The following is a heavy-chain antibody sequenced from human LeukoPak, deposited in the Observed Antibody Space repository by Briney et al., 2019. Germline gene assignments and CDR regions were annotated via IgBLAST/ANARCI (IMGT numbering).Heavy chain of an antibody. CDR2: ISGSDGTT. CDR3: AKGRRTTPTWGPDY. Sequence: GGSLRLSCAASGFTFSNYAMTWDRRAPGKGLGWVSTISGSDGTTYYADSVKGRFTISRDNSKNRLYLQMDSLRAEDTAVYYCAKGRRTTPTWGPDYWGQGTLVTVSS. CDR1: GFTFSNYA. V-gene: IGHV3-23*01. J-gene: IGHJ4*02. D-gene: IGHD4-11*01.